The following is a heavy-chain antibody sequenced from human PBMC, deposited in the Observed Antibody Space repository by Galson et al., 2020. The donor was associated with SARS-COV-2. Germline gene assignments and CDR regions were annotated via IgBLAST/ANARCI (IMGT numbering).Heavy chain of an antibody. CDR1: GFTFSSYA. CDR2: ISASGGTT. D-gene: IGHD6-19*01. J-gene: IGHJ6*02. Sequence: GGSLRLSCAASGFTFSSYAMSWVRQAPGKGLEWVSAISASGGTTYYADSVKGRFTISRDNSKNTLYLQMNSLRAEDTAVYYCAKDLISGWWARVYYYGMDVWGQGATVTVSS. CDR3: AKDLISGWWARVYYYGMDV. V-gene: IGHV3-23*01.